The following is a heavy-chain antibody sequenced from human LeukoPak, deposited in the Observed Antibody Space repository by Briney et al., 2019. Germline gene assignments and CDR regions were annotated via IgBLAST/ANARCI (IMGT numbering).Heavy chain of an antibody. Sequence: SETLSLTCTVSGGSISSYYWSWIRQPPGKGLEWIGYIYYSGTTDYNSSLKSRVTISVDTSKNQFSLKLSSVTAADTAVYYCARYSSGWSYFDYWGQGTLVTVSS. CDR2: IYYSGTT. V-gene: IGHV4-59*01. CDR3: ARYSSGWSYFDY. D-gene: IGHD6-19*01. CDR1: GGSISSYY. J-gene: IGHJ4*02.